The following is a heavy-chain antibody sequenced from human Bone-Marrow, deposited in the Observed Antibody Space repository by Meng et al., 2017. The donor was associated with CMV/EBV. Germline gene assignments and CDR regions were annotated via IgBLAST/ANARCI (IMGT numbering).Heavy chain of an antibody. CDR2: INWNGGST. D-gene: IGHD3-16*01. J-gene: IGHJ4*02. CDR1: GFTFDDYG. Sequence: GESLKISCAASGFTFDDYGMSWVRQAPGKGLEWVSGINWNGGSTRYADSVKGRFTISRDNARNTLYLQMNSLRAEDTAVYYCARDFGPEDWGQGTLVTVSS. V-gene: IGHV3-20*04. CDR3: ARDFGPED.